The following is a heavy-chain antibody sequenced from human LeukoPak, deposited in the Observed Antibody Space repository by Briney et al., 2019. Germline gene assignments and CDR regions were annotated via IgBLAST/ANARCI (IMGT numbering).Heavy chain of an antibody. V-gene: IGHV3-74*01. CDR3: ARGSGSTVMDF. Sequence: GGSLRLSCAGSGFTFSSYWMHWVRQVPGEGLVWVSRINSDGGATSYAGSVRGRFTISRDNAKNTLHLQMSSLRPEDTAVYYCARGSGSTVMDFWGQGTLVTVSS. CDR2: INSDGGAT. CDR1: GFTFSSYW. D-gene: IGHD5-18*01. J-gene: IGHJ4*02.